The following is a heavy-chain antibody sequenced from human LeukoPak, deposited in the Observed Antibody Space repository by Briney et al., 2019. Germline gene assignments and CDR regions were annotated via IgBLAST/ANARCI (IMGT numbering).Heavy chain of an antibody. CDR2: ISYDGSKI. J-gene: IGHJ5*02. CDR3: AKEIYSRAVTTYPNWFDP. D-gene: IGHD4-17*01. Sequence: PGGSLRLSCAASGLTFSSYGMHWVRQAPGKGLEWVAGISYDGSKIYYGDPVKGRFTISRDNSKNTLYLQMNSLRAEDTAVYYCAKEIYSRAVTTYPNWFDPWGQGTLVTVSS. V-gene: IGHV3-30*18. CDR1: GLTFSSYG.